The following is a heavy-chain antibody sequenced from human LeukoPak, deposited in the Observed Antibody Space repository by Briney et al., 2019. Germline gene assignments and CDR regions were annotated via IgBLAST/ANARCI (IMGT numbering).Heavy chain of an antibody. J-gene: IGHJ6*02. Sequence: PSETLSLTCTVSGGSISSYYWGWIRQPPGKGLEWIGYIYYSGSTNYNPSLKSRVTISVDTSKNQFSLKLSSVTAADTAVYYCARDHLDYSSGWYSRYYGMDVWGQGTTVTVSS. CDR3: ARDHLDYSSGWYSRYYGMDV. CDR2: IYYSGST. D-gene: IGHD6-19*01. V-gene: IGHV4-59*01. CDR1: GGSISSYY.